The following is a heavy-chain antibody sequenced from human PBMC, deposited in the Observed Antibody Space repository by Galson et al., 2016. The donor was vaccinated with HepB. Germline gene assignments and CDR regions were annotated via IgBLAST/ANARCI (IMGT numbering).Heavy chain of an antibody. Sequence: SVKVSCKASGGSFSSYAVSWVRQAPGQGLEWVGGTIPMFGRPYYAQKLQGRVTITADESTSTAYMELSSLRFEDTAVYYCASHTRGQYDSGRYELNYWGQGTLVIVSS. J-gene: IGHJ4*02. CDR1: GGSFSSYA. CDR3: ASHTRGQYDSGRYELNY. D-gene: IGHD3-10*01. V-gene: IGHV1-69*13. CDR2: TIPMFGRP.